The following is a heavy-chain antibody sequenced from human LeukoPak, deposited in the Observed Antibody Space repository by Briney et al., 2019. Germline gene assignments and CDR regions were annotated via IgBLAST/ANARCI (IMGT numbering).Heavy chain of an antibody. Sequence: GGSLRLSCVASGFTFSSYWMHWVRQDPRKGLVWVSRINGDGRNINYANSVRGRFTISRDNAKNTLYLQMNTLRVEDTAVYYCTRDLMDYDVSTGLHHYYMDVWGQGTTVTVSS. V-gene: IGHV3-74*01. CDR3: TRDLMDYDVSTGLHHYYMDV. J-gene: IGHJ6*02. D-gene: IGHD3-9*01. CDR1: GFTFSSYW. CDR2: INGDGRNI.